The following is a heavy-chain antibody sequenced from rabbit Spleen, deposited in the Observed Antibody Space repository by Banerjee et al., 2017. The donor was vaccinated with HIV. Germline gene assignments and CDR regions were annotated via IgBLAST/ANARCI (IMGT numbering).Heavy chain of an antibody. Sequence: QLEETGGGLVQPGGSLTLSCKASGFDVSSDYLSWVRQAPGKGLEWIGFIYFGSATTDYASWVNGRFTISSDNAQNTLYLQLSSLTAADTATYFCVRDQAGDADYGPYYLNLWGQGTLVTVS. CDR1: GFDVSSDY. D-gene: IGHD2-1*01. CDR2: IYFGSATT. CDR3: VRDQAGDADYGPYYLNL. J-gene: IGHJ4*01. V-gene: IGHV1S7*01.